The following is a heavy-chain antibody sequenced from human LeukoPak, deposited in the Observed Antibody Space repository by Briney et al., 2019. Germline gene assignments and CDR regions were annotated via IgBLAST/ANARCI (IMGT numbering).Heavy chain of an antibody. Sequence: ATVMVSCKVSGYTLTELSMHWVRQAPGKGVEWVGGFDPEDGETIYAQKFQGRVTMTEDTSTDTASMELSSMRSEDTAVYYCATDPKGTGDPPNVWGQGTTVTVSS. J-gene: IGHJ6*02. CDR1: GYTLTELS. D-gene: IGHD7-27*01. CDR3: ATDPKGTGDPPNV. CDR2: FDPEDGET. V-gene: IGHV1-24*01.